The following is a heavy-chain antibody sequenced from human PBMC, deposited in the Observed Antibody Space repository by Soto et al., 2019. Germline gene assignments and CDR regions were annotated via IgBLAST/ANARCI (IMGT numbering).Heavy chain of an antibody. D-gene: IGHD4-4*01. Sequence: PGGSLRLSCAASGFTFTSYDMHWVRQAPGKGLEWMALILHDGSAEYYADFVKGRFTISRDNSRSTLYLQMNSLRAEDTAVYYCARSRDGYSFYFYYGMDGWGQGTTVTVSS. CDR3: ARSRDGYSFYFYYGMDG. CDR1: GFTFTSYD. CDR2: ILHDGSAE. V-gene: IGHV3-30*03. J-gene: IGHJ6*02.